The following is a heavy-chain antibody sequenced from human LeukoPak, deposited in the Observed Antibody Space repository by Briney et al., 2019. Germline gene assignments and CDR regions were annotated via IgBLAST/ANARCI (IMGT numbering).Heavy chain of an antibody. V-gene: IGHV4-34*01. J-gene: IGHJ1*01. Sequence: SETLSLTCAVYGGSFSGYYWSWIRQPPGKGLEWIGEINHSGSTNYNPSLKSRVTISVDTSKNQFSLKLSSVTAADTAVYYCARGRGGAVAGHQNGRFFQHWGQGTLVTVSS. CDR3: ARGRGGAVAGHQNGRFFQH. CDR1: GGSFSGYY. D-gene: IGHD6-19*01. CDR2: INHSGST.